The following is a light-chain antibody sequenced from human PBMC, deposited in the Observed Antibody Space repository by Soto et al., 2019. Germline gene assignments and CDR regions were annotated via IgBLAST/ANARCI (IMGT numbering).Light chain of an antibody. CDR2: AAS. CDR3: QKYNSAPLT. V-gene: IGKV1-27*01. J-gene: IGKJ4*01. Sequence: DIQMTQFPSSLSASVGDRVTITCRASKGISNYLAWYQQKPGKVPKLLIYAASTLQSGVPSRFSGSGSGTDFTLTISSLQPEDVASYYCQKYNSAPLTFGGGTKVEIK. CDR1: KGISNY.